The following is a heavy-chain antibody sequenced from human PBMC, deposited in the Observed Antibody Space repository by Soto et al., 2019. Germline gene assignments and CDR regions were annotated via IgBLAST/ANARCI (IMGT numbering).Heavy chain of an antibody. J-gene: IGHJ4*02. V-gene: IGHV1-3*01. D-gene: IGHD2-2*02. CDR3: ASSFSVPAAIGY. CDR2: INAGNGNT. Sequence: VKGACSRFGDDCRSYTSSCQRQPPGQGLEWMGWINAGNGNTEYSQKFQGRVTITRDTSASTAYMELSSLRSEDTVVYYCASSFSVPAAIGYWGQGTPVTVS. CDR1: GDDCRSYT.